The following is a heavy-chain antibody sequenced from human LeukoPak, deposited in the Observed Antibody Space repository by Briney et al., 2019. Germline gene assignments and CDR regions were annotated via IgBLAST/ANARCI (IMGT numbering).Heavy chain of an antibody. V-gene: IGHV3-23*01. Sequence: GGSLRLSCAASGFTFSSYAMSWVRQAPGKGLEWVSAISGSGGSTYYADSVKGRFTISRDNSKNTLYLQMNSLRAEDTAVYYCAKDLVRLQSPTYFDYWGQGTLVTVSS. CDR1: GFTFSSYA. CDR3: AKDLVRLQSPTYFDY. CDR2: ISGSGGST. D-gene: IGHD5-24*01. J-gene: IGHJ4*02.